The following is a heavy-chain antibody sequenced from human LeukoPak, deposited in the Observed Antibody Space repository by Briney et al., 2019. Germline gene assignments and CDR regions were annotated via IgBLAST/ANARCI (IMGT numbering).Heavy chain of an antibody. V-gene: IGHV3-21*01. D-gene: IGHD3-9*01. Sequence: PGGSLRLSCAASGFTFSSYSMNWVRQAPGKGLEWVSSISSSSSYIYYADSVKGRFTISRDNAKNSLYLQMNSLRAEDTAVYYCARDGGYFDWIFDYWAREPWSPSPQ. CDR3: ARDGGYFDWIFDY. J-gene: IGHJ4*02. CDR1: GFTFSSYS. CDR2: ISSSSSYI.